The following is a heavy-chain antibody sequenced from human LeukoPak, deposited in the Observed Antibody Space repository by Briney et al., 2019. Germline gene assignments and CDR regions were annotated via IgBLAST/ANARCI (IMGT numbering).Heavy chain of an antibody. D-gene: IGHD2-2*01. CDR3: AKGVMSYTSCPLDF. J-gene: IGHJ4*02. CDR2: ISNDGSNK. Sequence: GGSLRLSCAASGFTFSSYAMHWVRQAPGKGLEWVAAISNDGSNKYYADSVKGRFTISRDNSKNTLYLQMNSLRAEDTAVYYCAKGVMSYTSCPLDFWGQGTRVTVSS. V-gene: IGHV3-30-3*01. CDR1: GFTFSSYA.